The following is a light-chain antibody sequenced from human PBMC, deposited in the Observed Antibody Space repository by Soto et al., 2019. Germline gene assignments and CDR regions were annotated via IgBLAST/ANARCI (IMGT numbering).Light chain of an antibody. CDR3: QQYDSSPWT. V-gene: IGKV3-20*01. Sequence: EVVLTQSPGTLSLSPGERATLSCRASQWVRRSYLAWYQQKPGQAPRLLIYSASSRATGIPDRFGGSGSGTDFSLTISILEPEDFAVYYCQQYDSSPWTFGQGTKVEIK. CDR2: SAS. J-gene: IGKJ1*01. CDR1: QWVRRSY.